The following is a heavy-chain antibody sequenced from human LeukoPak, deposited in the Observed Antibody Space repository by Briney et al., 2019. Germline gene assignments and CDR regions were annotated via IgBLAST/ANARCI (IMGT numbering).Heavy chain of an antibody. CDR3: ATAPASDYFDY. CDR2: IYHSGKT. J-gene: IGHJ4*02. Sequence: PSETLSLTCTVSGDSISSSYYWSWFRQLPGKGLEWIGFIYHSGKTYYNPSLKSRVTMSVDTSKNQFSLKLSSVTAADTAVYYCATAPASDYFDYWGQGTLVTVSS. CDR1: GDSISSSYY. V-gene: IGHV4-38-2*02.